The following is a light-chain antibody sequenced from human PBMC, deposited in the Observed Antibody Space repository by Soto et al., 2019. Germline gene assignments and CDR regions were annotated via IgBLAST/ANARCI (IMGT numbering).Light chain of an antibody. CDR1: QDISNY. J-gene: IGKJ5*01. CDR3: QQYSHLIT. V-gene: IGKV1-33*01. CDR2: DAS. Sequence: DIQITHSPSSLSASVGDRVTITFQASQDISNYLNWYQQKLGKAPKLLIYDASNLETGVPSRFSGSGSGKDFTFTISSLQPEDIATYYCQQYSHLITFGQGTRLEIK.